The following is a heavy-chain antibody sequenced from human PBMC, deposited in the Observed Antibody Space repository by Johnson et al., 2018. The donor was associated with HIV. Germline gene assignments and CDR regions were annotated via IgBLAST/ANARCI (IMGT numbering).Heavy chain of an antibody. CDR2: IYSGDTT. D-gene: IGHD3-9*01. J-gene: IGHJ3*02. CDR3: ARMTTGYSGAFDM. V-gene: IGHV3-66*01. CDR1: GFTVRSNY. Sequence: VQLVESGGGLVQSGGSLRLSCAASGFTVRSNYMSWVRQAPGKGLEWVSLIYSGDTTYYADSVKGRFTISRDHSKNTLYLQMNSLRAEDTAVYYCARMTTGYSGAFDMWGQGTMVTVSS.